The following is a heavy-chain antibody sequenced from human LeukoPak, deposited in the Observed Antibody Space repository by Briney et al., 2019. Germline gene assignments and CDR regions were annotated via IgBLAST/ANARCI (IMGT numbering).Heavy chain of an antibody. CDR3: ARGVYLGNGYYFDY. J-gene: IGHJ4*02. Sequence: SETLSLTCTVSGGSISSYYWSWIRQPAGKGLEWIGHIYTSGSTNYNSSLKSRVTMSVDTSKNQFSVKLNSVIAADTAMYYCARGVYLGNGYYFDYWGQGTLVTVSS. CDR1: GGSISSYY. D-gene: IGHD2-8*01. V-gene: IGHV4-4*07. CDR2: IYTSGST.